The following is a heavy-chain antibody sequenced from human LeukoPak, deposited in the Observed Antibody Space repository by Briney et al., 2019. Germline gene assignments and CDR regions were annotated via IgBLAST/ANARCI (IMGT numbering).Heavy chain of an antibody. V-gene: IGHV5-51*01. CDR2: IYPGDSDT. CDR1: GYTFTTYW. D-gene: IGHD4-23*01. CDR3: VRSWGTSGNLGY. Sequence: GESLKISFEGSGYTFTTYWIAWVRQTPGRGLEWMGLIYPGDSDTRYNPSFQGQVTISADKSTSTAYLQWSSLKASDTAIYYCVRSWGTSGNLGYWGQGTQVTVSS. J-gene: IGHJ4*02.